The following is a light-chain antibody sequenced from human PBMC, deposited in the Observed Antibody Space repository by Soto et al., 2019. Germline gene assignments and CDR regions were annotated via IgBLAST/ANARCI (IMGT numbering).Light chain of an antibody. CDR3: QQYNSCPLT. V-gene: IGKV3-15*01. CDR2: GAS. J-gene: IGKJ3*01. CDR1: QGISDS. Sequence: IAMTQSPYTLSASPGARATLSWRASQGISDSLAWHQQKPGQAPRLLIYGASKRATGFPARFSGSGSGTDFTLTISSLQSEDFAVYYCQQYNSCPLTFGRGTKVDIK.